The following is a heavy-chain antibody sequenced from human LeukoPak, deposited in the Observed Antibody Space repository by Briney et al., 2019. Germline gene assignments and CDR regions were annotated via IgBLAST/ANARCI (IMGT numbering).Heavy chain of an antibody. Sequence: GGSLRLSCVTSGFTFSDYALSWVRQAPGKGLEWVAVISGSGDRTHYADSVMGRFTISRDNSKNTVYLQLNSLRTDDTAVYYCAKDPHIVVVTALFDCWGQGALVTVSS. D-gene: IGHD2-21*02. CDR3: AKDPHIVVVTALFDC. CDR1: GFTFSDYA. V-gene: IGHV3-23*01. J-gene: IGHJ4*02. CDR2: ISGSGDRT.